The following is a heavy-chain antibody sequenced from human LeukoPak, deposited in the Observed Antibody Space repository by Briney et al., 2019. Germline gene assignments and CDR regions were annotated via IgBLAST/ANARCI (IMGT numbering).Heavy chain of an antibody. J-gene: IGHJ4*02. Sequence: SGTLSLTCAVYGGSFSGYYWSWIRQPPGKGLEWIGEINHSRSTNYNPSLKSRVTISVDTSKNQFSLKLSSVTAADTAVYYCARGRYYGSDYWGQGTLVTVSS. CDR1: GGSFSGYY. CDR2: INHSRST. CDR3: ARGRYYGSDY. V-gene: IGHV4-34*01. D-gene: IGHD3-10*01.